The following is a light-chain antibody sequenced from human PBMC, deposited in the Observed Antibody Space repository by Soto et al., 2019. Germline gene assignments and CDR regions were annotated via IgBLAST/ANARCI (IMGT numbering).Light chain of an antibody. CDR1: NSNIGNNY. V-gene: IGLV1-51*01. CDR3: GTRDSSRIGYV. Sequence: QSALTQPPSVSAAPGQRVTISWSGSNSNIGNNYVSWYQQLPGTAPKLLIYDNNKRPSGIPDRFSGSKSGTSATLDITGLQTGDEADYYCGTRDSSRIGYVFGTGTKVTVL. J-gene: IGLJ1*01. CDR2: DNN.